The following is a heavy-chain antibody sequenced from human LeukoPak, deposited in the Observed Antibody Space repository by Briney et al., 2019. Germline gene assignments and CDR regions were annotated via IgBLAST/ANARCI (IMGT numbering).Heavy chain of an antibody. D-gene: IGHD2-21*02. CDR2: ISAYNGNT. CDR3: AGVHIVVVTAGPTGNAFDI. V-gene: IGHV1-18*01. J-gene: IGHJ3*02. CDR1: DYTFTSYG. Sequence: WASVKVSCKASDYTFTSYGISWVRQAPGQGLEWMGWISAYNGNTNYAQKLQGRVTMTTDTSTSTAYMELRSLRSDDTAVYYCAGVHIVVVTAGPTGNAFDIWGQGTMVTVSS.